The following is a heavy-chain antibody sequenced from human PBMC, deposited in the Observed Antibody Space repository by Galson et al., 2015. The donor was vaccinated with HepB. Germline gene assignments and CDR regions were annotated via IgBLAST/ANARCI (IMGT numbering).Heavy chain of an antibody. D-gene: IGHD5-18*01. Sequence: SVKVSCKASGYTFTSYYIHWVRQAPGQGLEWMGIINPSDGSTTYAQKFQGRVTMTRDTSTSTVYMELLSLRSEDTAVYYCARPGYSYAYIFSYWGQGALVTVSS. CDR1: GYTFTSYY. V-gene: IGHV1-46*03. CDR2: INPSDGST. CDR3: ARPGYSYAYIFSY. J-gene: IGHJ4*02.